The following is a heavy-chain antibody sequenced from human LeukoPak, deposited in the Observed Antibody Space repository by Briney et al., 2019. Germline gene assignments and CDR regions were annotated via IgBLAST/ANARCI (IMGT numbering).Heavy chain of an antibody. CDR1: GFRFGDFW. D-gene: IGHD3-10*01. CDR2: IRGDGHDT. J-gene: IGHJ4*02. Sequence: GGSLRLSCTASGFRFGDFWMHWVRQAPGKGLEWVARIRGDGHDTTYADSVKGRFTMSRDNAQNTLYLQMNSLRVEDTAVYYCARDRVLGSGSLDNWGQGTLVTVSS. CDR3: ARDRVLGSGSLDN. V-gene: IGHV3-74*01.